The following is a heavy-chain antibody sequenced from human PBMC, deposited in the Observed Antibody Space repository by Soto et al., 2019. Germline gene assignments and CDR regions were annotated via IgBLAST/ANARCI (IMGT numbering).Heavy chain of an antibody. CDR3: ASRADFWSGSFDY. V-gene: IGHV3-48*01. Sequence: GGSLRLSCAASGFTFSSYSMNWVRQAPGKGLEWVSYISSSSSTIYYADSVKGRFTISRDNAKNSLYLQMNSLRAEDTAVYYCASRADFWSGSFDYWGQGTLVTVSS. CDR1: GFTFSSYS. J-gene: IGHJ4*02. D-gene: IGHD3-3*01. CDR2: ISSSSSTI.